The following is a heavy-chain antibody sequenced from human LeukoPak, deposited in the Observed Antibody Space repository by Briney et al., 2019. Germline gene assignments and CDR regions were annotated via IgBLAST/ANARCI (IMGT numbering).Heavy chain of an antibody. D-gene: IGHD6-13*01. Sequence: PSQTLSPTCTVSGGSISSGSYHWSWIRQPAGGGLEWIGRIYSTGSTNYSPSLKGRVTISVDTSKSQFSLMLNSVTAADTAVYFCARASAAAFDYWGQGTLVTVSS. CDR3: ARASAAAFDY. CDR2: IYSTGST. J-gene: IGHJ4*02. CDR1: GGSISSGSYH. V-gene: IGHV4-61*02.